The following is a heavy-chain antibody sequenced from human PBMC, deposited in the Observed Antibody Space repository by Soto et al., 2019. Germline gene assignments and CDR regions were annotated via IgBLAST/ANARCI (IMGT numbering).Heavy chain of an antibody. CDR3: GRDTGYSYGHPIDY. Sequence: PGWSLRLSCAASGFTFSSYTLHWVRQAPGKGLEWVALILSDGSNKYYADSVKGRFSISRDNSKNTLYLQMNSLRPEDTAVYFCGRDTGYSYGHPIDYWGQGTLVTVSS. V-gene: IGHV3-30-3*01. D-gene: IGHD5-18*01. J-gene: IGHJ4*02. CDR2: ILSDGSNK. CDR1: GFTFSSYT.